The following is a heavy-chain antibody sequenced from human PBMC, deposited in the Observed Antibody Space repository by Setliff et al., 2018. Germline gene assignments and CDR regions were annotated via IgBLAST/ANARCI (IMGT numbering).Heavy chain of an antibody. J-gene: IGHJ3*02. CDR3: ARTMYSSSWYGAFDI. CDR1: GGSINSHY. CDR2: IYYSGGT. V-gene: IGHV4-59*11. Sequence: SETLSLTCTVFGGSINSHYWSWIRQPPGKGLEWIGYIYYSGGTDYNPSLKSRVTISIDTSTNQVSLKLTSATAADTAVYYCARTMYSSSWYGAFDIWGQGTMVTVS. D-gene: IGHD6-13*01.